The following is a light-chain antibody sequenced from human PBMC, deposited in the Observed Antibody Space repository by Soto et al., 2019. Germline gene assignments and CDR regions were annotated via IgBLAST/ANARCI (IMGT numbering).Light chain of an antibody. Sequence: DIQMTQSPSTLSASVGDRVTITCRASQNIRTWLAWYQQKPGQPPRLLISDASSLQSGVPSRFSGSGSGIEFTLTISSLHPDDFATYYCQKYNDYSTFGQGTKLDIK. CDR1: QNIRTW. CDR3: QKYNDYST. CDR2: DAS. J-gene: IGKJ2*01. V-gene: IGKV1-5*01.